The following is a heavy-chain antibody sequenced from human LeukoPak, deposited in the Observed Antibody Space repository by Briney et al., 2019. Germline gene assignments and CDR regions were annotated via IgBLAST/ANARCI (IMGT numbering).Heavy chain of an antibody. CDR1: GGSISSTSYY. CDR3: ARQGLQELLPGSNF. J-gene: IGHJ4*02. Sequence: SETLSLTCTVSGGSISSTSYYWGLSRQPPREGLGWRGSIYYSGATYYTPSLKSRVTISGDTSNNRFSLELTCVTAADTAVYYCARQGLQELLPGSNFWGQGTLVTVSS. CDR2: IYYSGAT. V-gene: IGHV4-39*01. D-gene: IGHD6-13*01.